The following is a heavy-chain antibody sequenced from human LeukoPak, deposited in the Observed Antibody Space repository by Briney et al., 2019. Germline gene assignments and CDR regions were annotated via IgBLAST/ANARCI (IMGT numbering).Heavy chain of an antibody. Sequence: GASVKVSCKASGGTFGSYAISWVQQAPGQGLEWMGRIIPIFGTANYAQKFQGRVTITTDESTSTAYMELSSLRSEDMAVYYCARDMYYDSSGYYSRLFDYWGQGTLVTVSS. D-gene: IGHD3-22*01. CDR1: GGTFGSYA. CDR2: IIPIFGTA. V-gene: IGHV1-69*05. J-gene: IGHJ4*02. CDR3: ARDMYYDSSGYYSRLFDY.